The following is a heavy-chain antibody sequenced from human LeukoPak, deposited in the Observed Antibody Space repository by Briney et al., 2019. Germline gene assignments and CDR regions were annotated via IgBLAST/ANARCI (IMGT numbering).Heavy chain of an antibody. CDR2: ISSSSSYI. Sequence: GGSLRLSCAASGFTFSSYSMNWVRQAPGKGLEWVSSISSSSSYIYYADSVKGRFTISRDNAKNSLYLQMNSLRAEDTAVYYCARPPYYYDSSGSDDAFDIWGRGTMVTVSS. J-gene: IGHJ3*02. CDR1: GFTFSSYS. D-gene: IGHD3-22*01. V-gene: IGHV3-21*01. CDR3: ARPPYYYDSSGSDDAFDI.